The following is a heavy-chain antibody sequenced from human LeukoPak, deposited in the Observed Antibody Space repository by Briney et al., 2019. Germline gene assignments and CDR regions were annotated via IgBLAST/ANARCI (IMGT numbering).Heavy chain of an antibody. Sequence: SETLSLTCTVSGGSISSYYWSWIRQPPGKGLEWIGYVYYSGSTNYNPSLKSRVTISVDTSKNQFSLKLSSVTAADTAVYYCARDSSTSWTLYGMDVWGQGTTVTVSS. V-gene: IGHV4-59*01. J-gene: IGHJ6*02. CDR3: ARDSSTSWTLYGMDV. CDR1: GGSISSYY. CDR2: VYYSGST. D-gene: IGHD2-2*01.